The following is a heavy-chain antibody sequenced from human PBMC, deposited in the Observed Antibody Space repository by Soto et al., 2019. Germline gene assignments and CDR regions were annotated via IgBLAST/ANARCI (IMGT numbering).Heavy chain of an antibody. CDR2: IIPIFGTA. CDR3: ARGGLNGDRSMDV. J-gene: IGHJ6*02. V-gene: IGHV1-69*01. D-gene: IGHD4-17*01. Sequence: QVQLVQSGAEVKKPGSSVKVSCKASGGTFSSYAISWVRQAPGQGLEWMGGIIPIFGTANYAQKFQGRVTITADESASTAHMELSSLGNEETAVYYCARGGLNGDRSMDVWGQGTTVTVSS. CDR1: GGTFSSYA.